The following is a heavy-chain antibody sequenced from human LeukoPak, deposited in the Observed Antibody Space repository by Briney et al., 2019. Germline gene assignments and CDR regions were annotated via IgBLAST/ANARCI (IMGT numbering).Heavy chain of an antibody. J-gene: IGHJ3*02. Sequence: ASVKVSCKASGYTFTSHFMHWGRKPPGQGLGGRGIFNPRGGSTSYTQKFQGRVTMTRDTSTSTVYMELSSLRSEDTAVYYCARVKSYYYDTSDKDAFDIWGQGTMVTVSS. V-gene: IGHV1-46*01. CDR1: GYTFTSHF. D-gene: IGHD3-22*01. CDR3: ARVKSYYYDTSDKDAFDI. CDR2: FNPRGGST.